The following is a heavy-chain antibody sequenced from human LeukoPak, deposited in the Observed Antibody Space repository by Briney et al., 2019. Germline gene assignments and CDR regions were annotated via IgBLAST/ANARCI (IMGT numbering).Heavy chain of an antibody. V-gene: IGHV1-2*02. D-gene: IGHD3-10*01. CDR1: GYTFTGYY. CDR3: ARGGEDSIGDWGNWFDP. Sequence: ASVKVSCEASGYTFTGYYMNWVRQAPGQGLEWLGWINPNSGDTKYPQKFRGRVTMTRDTSINTAYMELNRVTSDDTAVYYCARGGEDSIGDWGNWFDPWGQGTLVTVSS. J-gene: IGHJ5*02. CDR2: INPNSGDT.